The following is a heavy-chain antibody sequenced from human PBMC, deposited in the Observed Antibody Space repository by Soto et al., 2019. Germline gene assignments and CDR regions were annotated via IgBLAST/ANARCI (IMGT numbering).Heavy chain of an antibody. CDR3: ASSSRVLLDY. V-gene: IGHV1-69*02. D-gene: IGHD3-10*01. J-gene: IGHJ4*02. CDR1: GGTFSSYS. Sequence: QVQLVQSGAEVKKPGSSVKVSCKASGGTFSSYSISWVRQAPGQGLEWMGRIIPILGIANYAQKFQGRVKITADNSTSTAYMELSSLRSEDTAVDYCASSSRVLLDYWGQGTLVTVSS. CDR2: IIPILGIA.